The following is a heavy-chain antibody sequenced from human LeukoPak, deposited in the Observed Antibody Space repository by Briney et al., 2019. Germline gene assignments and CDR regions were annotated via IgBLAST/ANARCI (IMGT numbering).Heavy chain of an antibody. J-gene: IGHJ1*01. CDR2: IGASGDNT. CDR3: AKRSDSISPRYFQH. V-gene: IGHV3-23*01. D-gene: IGHD2-21*01. Sequence: PGGSLRLSCAASGFTFSRNAMSWVRQAPGKGLEWVSAIGASGDNTYYADSVKGRFTVSRDNSKNTLYLQMDSVRAEDTAVYYCAKRSDSISPRYFQHWGQGTLVTVSS. CDR1: GFTFSRNA.